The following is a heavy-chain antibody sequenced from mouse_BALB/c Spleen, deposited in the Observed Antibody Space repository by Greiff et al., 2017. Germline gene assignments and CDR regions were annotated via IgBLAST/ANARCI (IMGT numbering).Heavy chain of an antibody. J-gene: IGHJ2*01. D-gene: IGHD1-1*01. CDR3: ARPLITTVIDY. V-gene: IGHV14-3*02. CDR2: IDPANGNT. Sequence: DVKLVESGAELVKPGASVKLSCTASGFNIKDTYMHWVKQRPEQGLEWIGRIDPANGNTKYDPKFQGKATITADTSSNTAYLQLSSLTSEDTAVYYCARPLITTVIDYWGQGTTLTVSS. CDR1: GFNIKDTY.